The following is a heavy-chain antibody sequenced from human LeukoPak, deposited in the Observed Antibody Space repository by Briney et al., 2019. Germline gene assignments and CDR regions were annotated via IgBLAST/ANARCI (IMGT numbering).Heavy chain of an antibody. V-gene: IGHV1-18*01. CDR3: AREMATVVNQFDY. D-gene: IGHD5-24*01. CDR2: ISTYNGNT. Sequence: ASVKVSCKASGYTFTSYGISWVRQAPGQGLECMGWISTYNGNTNYAQKLQGRVTMTTDTSTTTAYMELRSLRSDDTAVYYCAREMATVVNQFDYWGQGTLVTVSS. J-gene: IGHJ4*02. CDR1: GYTFTSYG.